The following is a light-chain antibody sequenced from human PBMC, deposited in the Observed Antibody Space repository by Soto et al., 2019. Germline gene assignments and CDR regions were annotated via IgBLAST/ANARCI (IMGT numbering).Light chain of an antibody. CDR1: SSDVGGYDY. CDR3: SSYTSSSTLVV. J-gene: IGLJ2*01. Sequence: QSALTQPASVSGSPGQSITISCTGTSSDVGGYDYVSWYQQHPGKAPKLMIYDVSNRPSGVSNRFSDSKSGNTASLTISGLQAEDEADYYCSSYTSSSTLVVFGGGTKPTVL. CDR2: DVS. V-gene: IGLV2-14*01.